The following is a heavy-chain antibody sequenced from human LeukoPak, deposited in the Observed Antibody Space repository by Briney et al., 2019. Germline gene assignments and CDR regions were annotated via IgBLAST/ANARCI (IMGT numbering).Heavy chain of an antibody. V-gene: IGHV4-39*01. Sequence: SETLSLTCTVSGGSISSSTYYWDWIRRPPGKVLEWIGSIYYSGSTYYNPSLKSRVTVSVDTSKNQFSLNLSSVTAADTAVYYCVRGSTLRHYQYWGQGTLVTVSS. CDR2: IYYSGST. D-gene: IGHD3-16*01. CDR3: VRGSTLRHYQY. J-gene: IGHJ4*02. CDR1: GGSISSSTYY.